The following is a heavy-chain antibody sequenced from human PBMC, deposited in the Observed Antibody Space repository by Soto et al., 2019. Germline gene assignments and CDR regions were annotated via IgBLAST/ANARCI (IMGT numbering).Heavy chain of an antibody. V-gene: IGHV1-46*01. D-gene: IGHD6-13*01. CDR3: ASAQLGISPREYYAMDV. CDR1: GYTFTSYY. CDR2: INPSGGST. Sequence: KVTCKASGYTFTSYYMHWVRQAPGQGLEWMGIINPSGGSTSYAQKFQGRVTMTRDTSTSTVYMELSSLRSEDTAVYYCASAQLGISPREYYAMDVWGQGTAVTVSS. J-gene: IGHJ6*02.